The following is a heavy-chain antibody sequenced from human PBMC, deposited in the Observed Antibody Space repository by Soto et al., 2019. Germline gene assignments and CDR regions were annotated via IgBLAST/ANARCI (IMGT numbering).Heavy chain of an antibody. CDR2: IWSNGINK. V-gene: IGHV3-33*01. CDR3: VRERAPFDAFDI. Sequence: QGQLVESGGGVVQPGRSLRLSCVASGFTFSNYGMHWVRQAPGKGLEWVTVIWSNGINKYYADSVRGRFTTSRDNSKNTLSLQMNSLRDEDTAIYYCVRERAPFDAFDIWGQGTMVTVSS. CDR1: GFTFSNYG. J-gene: IGHJ3*02.